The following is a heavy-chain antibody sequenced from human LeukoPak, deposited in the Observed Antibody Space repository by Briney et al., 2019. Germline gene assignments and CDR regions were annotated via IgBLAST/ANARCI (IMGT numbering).Heavy chain of an antibody. Sequence: GGSLRLSCAASGFIFTTYTVDWIRQAPGKGLEWVSSINSNSNYIYYADSVKGRFTIFRDNAKNSLYLQMNSLRAEDTAVYYCASFVAGHTYYFNYWGQGTLVTVSS. CDR3: ASFVAGHTYYFNY. CDR2: INSNSNYI. D-gene: IGHD5-18*01. V-gene: IGHV3-21*01. CDR1: GFIFTTYT. J-gene: IGHJ4*02.